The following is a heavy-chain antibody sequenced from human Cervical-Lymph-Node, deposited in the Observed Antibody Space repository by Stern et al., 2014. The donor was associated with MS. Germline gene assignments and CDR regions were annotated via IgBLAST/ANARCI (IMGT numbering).Heavy chain of an antibody. CDR2: IWYDGSKE. CDR1: GFTFSSYG. V-gene: IGHV3-33*01. J-gene: IGHJ1*01. D-gene: IGHD4-23*01. Sequence: VQLVESGGGVVQPGRSLRLSCAASGFTFSSYGMHWVRQAPGKGLEWVAVIWYDGSKEYYADSVKGRFTISRDNSKNTLYLLMNSLRAEDTAVYYCERESGNTAEYFHHWGQGTLVTVSS. CDR3: ERESGNTAEYFHH.